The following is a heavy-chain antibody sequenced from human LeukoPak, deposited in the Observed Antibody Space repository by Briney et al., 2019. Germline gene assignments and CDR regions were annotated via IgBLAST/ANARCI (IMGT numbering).Heavy chain of an antibody. J-gene: IGHJ4*02. CDR3: TTHYDILTGRDY. D-gene: IGHD3-9*01. V-gene: IGHV3-15*01. CDR2: IKSKTDGGTT. CDR1: GFTFSNAW. Sequence: PGGSLRLSCAASGFTFSNAWMSWVRQAPGKGLEWVGRIKSKTDGGTTDYAAPVKGRFTISRDDSKNTLYLQMNSLKTEDTAVYYCTTHYDILTGRDYWGQGTLVTVSS.